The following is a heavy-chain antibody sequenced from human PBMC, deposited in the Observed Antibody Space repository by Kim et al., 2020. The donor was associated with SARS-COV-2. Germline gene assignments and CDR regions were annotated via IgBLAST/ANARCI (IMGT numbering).Heavy chain of an antibody. CDR3: ARADSVLRYFDWLLSPFDY. D-gene: IGHD3-9*01. J-gene: IGHJ4*02. V-gene: IGHV1-3*01. Sequence: GRVTITRDTSASTAYMELSSLRSEDTAVYYCARADSVLRYFDWLLSPFDYWGQGTLVTVSS.